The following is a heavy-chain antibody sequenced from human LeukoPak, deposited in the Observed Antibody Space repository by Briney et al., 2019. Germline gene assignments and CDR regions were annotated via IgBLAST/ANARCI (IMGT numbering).Heavy chain of an antibody. CDR2: ISSSTTYI. D-gene: IGHD4-17*01. CDR1: GFTFSPYT. J-gene: IGHJ4*02. Sequence: PGGSLRLSCAASGFTFSPYTMNWVRQAPGKGLEWVSCISSSTTYIYYADSVKGRLTISRDNAKNSLYLQMNSLRAEDTAVYYCARSPHYGDAYFDYWGQGTLVTVSS. CDR3: ARSPHYGDAYFDY. V-gene: IGHV3-21*01.